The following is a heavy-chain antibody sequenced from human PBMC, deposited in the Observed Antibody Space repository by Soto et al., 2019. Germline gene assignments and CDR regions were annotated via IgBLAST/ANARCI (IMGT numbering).Heavy chain of an antibody. Sequence: GGSLRLSCAASGGPFSNAWMNWVRQAPGKGLEWVGRIKSKTDGGTTDYAAPVKGRFTISRDDSKNTLYLQINSLKTEDTAVYYCTTDPVTMIVVVPSSGWGQGTLVTVSS. V-gene: IGHV3-15*07. CDR2: IKSKTDGGTT. CDR3: TTDPVTMIVVVPSSG. J-gene: IGHJ4*02. CDR1: GGPFSNAW. D-gene: IGHD3-22*01.